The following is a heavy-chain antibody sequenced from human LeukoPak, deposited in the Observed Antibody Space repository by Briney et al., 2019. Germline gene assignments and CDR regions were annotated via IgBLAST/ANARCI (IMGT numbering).Heavy chain of an antibody. CDR2: INAGNGNT. CDR3: ARDGGIAAAVLYYY. Sequence: ASVKVSCKASGYTFTSYAMHWVRQAPGQRLEWMGWINAGNGNTKYSQKFQGRVTITRDTSASTAYMELSSLRSEDTAVYYCARDGGIAAAVLYYYWGQGTLVIVSS. J-gene: IGHJ4*02. D-gene: IGHD6-13*01. CDR1: GYTFTSYA. V-gene: IGHV1-3*01.